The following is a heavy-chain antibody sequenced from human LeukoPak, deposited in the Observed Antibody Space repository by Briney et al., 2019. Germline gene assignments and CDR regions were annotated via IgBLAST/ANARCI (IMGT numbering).Heavy chain of an antibody. V-gene: IGHV3-9*03. Sequence: GGSLRLSCAASGFTFSSYTMHWVRQAPGKGLEWVSSISWNSGSIGYADSVKGRFTISRDNAKNALYLQMNNLRDEDMALYYCAKNHGNISAAGTWYAFDVWGQGTMVTVSS. D-gene: IGHD6-13*01. J-gene: IGHJ3*01. CDR3: AKNHGNISAAGTWYAFDV. CDR1: GFTFSSYT. CDR2: ISWNSGSI.